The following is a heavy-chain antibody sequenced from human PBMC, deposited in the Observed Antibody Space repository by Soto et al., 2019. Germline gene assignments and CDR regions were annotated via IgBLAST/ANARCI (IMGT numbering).Heavy chain of an antibody. V-gene: IGHV3-23*01. CDR2: ISGSGGST. CDR1: TCGGLG. CDR3: AKLGWNYGDEESFSAY. D-gene: IGHD1-7*01. J-gene: IGHJ4*02. Sequence: TCGGLGRRRIIKATGKGLEWVSAISGSGGSTYYADSVKGRFTISRDNSKNTLYLQMNSLRAEDTAVYYCAKLGWNYGDEESFSAYWRQGTLVTVSS.